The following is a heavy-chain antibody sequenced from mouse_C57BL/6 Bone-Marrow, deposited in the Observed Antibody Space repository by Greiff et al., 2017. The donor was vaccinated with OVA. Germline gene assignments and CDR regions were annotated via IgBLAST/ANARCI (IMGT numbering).Heavy chain of an antibody. V-gene: IGHV1-50*01. CDR3: ANSSGYSYFDV. Sequence: QVQLQQPGAELVKPGASVKLSCKASGYTFTSYWMQWVKQRPGQGLEWIGEIDPSDSYTNYNQKFKGKATLTVDTSSSTAYMQLSSLTSEDSAVYYCANSSGYSYFDVWGTGTTVTVSS. CDR2: IDPSDSYT. D-gene: IGHD3-2*02. J-gene: IGHJ1*03. CDR1: GYTFTSYW.